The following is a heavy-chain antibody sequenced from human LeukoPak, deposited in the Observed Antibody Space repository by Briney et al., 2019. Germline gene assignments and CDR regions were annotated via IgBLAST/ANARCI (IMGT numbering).Heavy chain of an antibody. CDR2: ISVYNGNT. Sequence: ASVKVSCKASGYTFTSYGISWVRQAPGQGLEWMGWISVYNGNTNYAQKFQNRVTMTTDTSTSTANMELRSLRSDDTAVYYCASERSEGPSGPLDYWGQGTLVTVPS. D-gene: IGHD1-26*01. J-gene: IGHJ4*02. CDR3: ASERSEGPSGPLDY. V-gene: IGHV1-18*01. CDR1: GYTFTSYG.